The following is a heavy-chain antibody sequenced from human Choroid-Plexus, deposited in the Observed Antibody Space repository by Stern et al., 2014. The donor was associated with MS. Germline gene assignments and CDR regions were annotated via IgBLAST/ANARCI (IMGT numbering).Heavy chain of an antibody. CDR1: GFNFNYYA. Sequence: VQLVESGGGVVQPGGSLRLSCAASGFNFNYYAMHWVRQAPGKGLEWVASTSNGGSNQNYADTVKGRFTISRDNSKNTLYLQMNSLRAADTAVYYCAKERCGDGYPIFDYWGQGTVVTVSS. CDR3: AKERCGDGYPIFDY. D-gene: IGHD5-24*01. J-gene: IGHJ4*02. CDR2: TSNGGSNQ. V-gene: IGHV3-30*18.